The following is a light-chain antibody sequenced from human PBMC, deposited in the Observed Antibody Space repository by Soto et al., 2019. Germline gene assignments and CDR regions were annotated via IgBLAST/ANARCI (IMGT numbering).Light chain of an antibody. CDR1: QSLRSS. V-gene: IGKV3-15*01. Sequence: EIVLTQSPGALSLSPGEIASLSFRASQSLRSSLAWYQQKPGQAPRLLIYDASTRATGIPARFSGSGSGTDFTLTISGLQSEDFAVYYCQQYNNWPHTFGQGTKVDIK. CDR3: QQYNNWPHT. CDR2: DAS. J-gene: IGKJ2*01.